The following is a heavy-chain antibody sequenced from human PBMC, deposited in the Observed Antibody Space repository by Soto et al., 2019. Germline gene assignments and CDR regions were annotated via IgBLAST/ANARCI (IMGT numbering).Heavy chain of an antibody. CDR1: GASISTTNYY. CDR3: ARHVRGAVTMNWFDS. J-gene: IGHJ5*01. V-gene: IGHV4-39*01. D-gene: IGHD4-17*01. Sequence: PSETLSLTCIVSGASISTTNYYWAWIRQPPGQGLEWIGSVYYTEHTYDNPSLKSRVTMSVDTSRNQLSLKLTSMTAADTGVYFCARHVRGAVTMNWFDSWGQGTLVTVSS. CDR2: VYYTEHT.